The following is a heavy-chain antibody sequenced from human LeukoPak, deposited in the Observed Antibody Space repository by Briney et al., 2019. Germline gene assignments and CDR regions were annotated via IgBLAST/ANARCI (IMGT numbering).Heavy chain of an antibody. J-gene: IGHJ4*02. D-gene: IGHD3-22*01. CDR2: IYYSGST. V-gene: IGHV4-59*01. Sequence: PSGTLSLTCTVSGGSISSYYWSWIRQPPGKGLEWIGYIYYSGSTNYNPSLKSRVTISVDTSKNQFSLKLSSVTAADTAVYYCATRIYSSGYYELDYWGQGTLVTVSS. CDR3: ATRIYSSGYYELDY. CDR1: GGSISSYY.